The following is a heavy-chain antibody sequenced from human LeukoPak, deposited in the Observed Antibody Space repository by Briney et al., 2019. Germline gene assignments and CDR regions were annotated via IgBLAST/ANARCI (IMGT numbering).Heavy chain of an antibody. Sequence: GSLRLSCAASGFTFSSYSMNWVRQAPGKGLEWVSYISSGSSTIYYADSVKGRFTISRDNAKNSLYLQMNSLRADDMAVYYCARGQHSSGWYPTLGYWGQGTLVTVSS. J-gene: IGHJ4*02. D-gene: IGHD6-19*01. CDR3: ARGQHSSGWYPTLGY. V-gene: IGHV3-48*01. CDR2: ISSGSSTI. CDR1: GFTFSSYS.